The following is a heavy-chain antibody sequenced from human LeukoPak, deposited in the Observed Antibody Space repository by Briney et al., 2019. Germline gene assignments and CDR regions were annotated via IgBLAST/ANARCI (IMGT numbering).Heavy chain of an antibody. J-gene: IGHJ6*03. V-gene: IGHV4-34*01. CDR2: INHGGST. CDR3: ARLTGYWNPSYYYYYMDV. CDR1: GGSISGYY. D-gene: IGHD3-9*01. Sequence: KPSETLSLTCTVSGGSISGYYWTWIRQPPGKGLEWIGEINHGGSTNYNPSLKSRVTISVDTSKNQFSLKLSSVTAADTAVYFCARLTGYWNPSYYYYYMDVWGEGTTVTISS.